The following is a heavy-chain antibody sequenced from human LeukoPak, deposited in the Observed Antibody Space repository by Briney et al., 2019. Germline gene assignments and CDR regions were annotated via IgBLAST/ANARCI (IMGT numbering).Heavy chain of an antibody. CDR2: INHSGST. CDR1: GGSFSGYY. Sequence: SEXXXXTCAVYGGSFSGYYWSWLRQPPGKGLEWIGEINHSGSTNYNPSLKSRVTISVDTSKKQFSLKLRSVTAADTAVYYCARVGRYCSSSSCYPRVYYMDVWGKGTTVTASS. V-gene: IGHV4-34*01. J-gene: IGHJ6*03. D-gene: IGHD2-2*01. CDR3: ARVGRYCSSSSCYPRVYYMDV.